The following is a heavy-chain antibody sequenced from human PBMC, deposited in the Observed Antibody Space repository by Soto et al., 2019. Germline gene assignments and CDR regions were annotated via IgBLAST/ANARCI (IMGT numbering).Heavy chain of an antibody. D-gene: IGHD4-17*01. CDR2: VYYRGRS. Sequence: SEILSLTCTVSGGSVTNSSYYWGWIRQSPGKGLEWVGSVYYRGRSYSKSSVKSRVTISVDTSKNRFSLSLNSVTASDTAVYFCVSQRTTVPTQAYFDYWGPGALVTVSS. CDR1: GGSVTNSSYY. CDR3: VSQRTTVPTQAYFDY. V-gene: IGHV4-39*01. J-gene: IGHJ4*02.